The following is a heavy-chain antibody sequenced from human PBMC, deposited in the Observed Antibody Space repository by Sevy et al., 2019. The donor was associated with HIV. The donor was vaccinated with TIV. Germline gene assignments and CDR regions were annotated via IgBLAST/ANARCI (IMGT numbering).Heavy chain of an antibody. J-gene: IGHJ4*02. V-gene: IGHV3-30*02. Sequence: GGSLRLSCAASGFTFSSYGMHWVRQAPGKGLEWVAFIRYDGSNKYYADSVKGRFTISRDNSKNTLYLRMNSLRAEDTAVYYCAKESIAVYYFDYWGQGTLVTVSS. CDR1: GFTFSSYG. D-gene: IGHD6-6*01. CDR2: IRYDGSNK. CDR3: AKESIAVYYFDY.